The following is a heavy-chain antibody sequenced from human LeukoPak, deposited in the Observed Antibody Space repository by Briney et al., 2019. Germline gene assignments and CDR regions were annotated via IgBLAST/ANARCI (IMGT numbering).Heavy chain of an antibody. CDR1: GGSISSYY. CDR2: IYYSGST. Sequence: SETLSLTCTVSGGSISSYYWSWIRQPPGKGLEWIGYIYYSGSTNYNPSLKSRVTISVDTSKNQFSLKLSSVTAADSAVYYCARAPAAAANYFDDWGQGTLVTVSS. J-gene: IGHJ4*02. CDR3: ARAPAAAANYFDD. V-gene: IGHV4-59*08. D-gene: IGHD6-13*01.